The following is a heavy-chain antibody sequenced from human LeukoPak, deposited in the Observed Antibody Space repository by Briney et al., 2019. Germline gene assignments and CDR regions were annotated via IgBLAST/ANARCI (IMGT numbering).Heavy chain of an antibody. CDR1: GFTFGDYA. V-gene: IGHV3-49*03. CDR3: TRVVVVNTPDY. J-gene: IGHJ4*02. Sequence: GGSLRLSCTASGFTFGDYAMSWFRQAPGKGLEWVGFIRSKAYGGTTEYAASVKGRFTISRDDSKSIAYLQMNSLKTEDTAVYYCTRVVVVNTPDYWGQGTLVTVSS. D-gene: IGHD3-22*01. CDR2: IRSKAYGGTT.